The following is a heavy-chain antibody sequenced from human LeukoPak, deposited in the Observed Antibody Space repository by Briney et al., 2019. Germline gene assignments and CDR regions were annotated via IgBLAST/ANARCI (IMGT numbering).Heavy chain of an antibody. Sequence: AXVKVSCKASGYTFTSYGISWVRQAPGQGLEWMGWISAYNGNTNYAQKLQGRVTMTTDTSTSTAYMELRSLRSDDTAVYYCARQKVTMVRGVIITFFNWFDPWGQGTLVTVSS. CDR1: GYTFTSYG. CDR3: ARQKVTMVRGVIITFFNWFDP. J-gene: IGHJ5*02. V-gene: IGHV1-18*01. CDR2: ISAYNGNT. D-gene: IGHD3-10*01.